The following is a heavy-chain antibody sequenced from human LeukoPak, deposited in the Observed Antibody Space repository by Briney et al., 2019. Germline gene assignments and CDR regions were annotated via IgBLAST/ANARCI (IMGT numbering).Heavy chain of an antibody. Sequence: GGSLRLSCAASGFTISSYYMSWVRQAPGKGLEWVSVIYSGGSTYYADSVKGRFTISRDNAKNSLYLQMNSLRAEDTAVYYCARGGERMYYYDSSGYYYFDYWGQGTLVTVSS. J-gene: IGHJ4*02. CDR3: ARGGERMYYYDSSGYYYFDY. CDR2: IYSGGST. D-gene: IGHD3-22*01. CDR1: GFTISSYY. V-gene: IGHV3-53*01.